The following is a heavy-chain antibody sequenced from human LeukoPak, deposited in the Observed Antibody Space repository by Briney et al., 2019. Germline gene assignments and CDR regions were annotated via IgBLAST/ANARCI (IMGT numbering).Heavy chain of an antibody. CDR3: ARDFRADYYFDY. V-gene: IGHV3-7*01. Sequence: GGSLRLSCVASGFTFSSYWMSWVRQAPGKGLECVADIKQDRSEKYYVDSVKGRFTISRDNAKNSLYLQMNSLRAEDTAVYYCARDFRADYYFDYWGQGTLVTVSS. CDR2: IKQDRSEK. CDR1: GFTFSSYW. J-gene: IGHJ4*02.